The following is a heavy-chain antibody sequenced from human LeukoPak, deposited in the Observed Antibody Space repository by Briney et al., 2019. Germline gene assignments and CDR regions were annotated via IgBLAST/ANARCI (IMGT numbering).Heavy chain of an antibody. CDR3: ARLSVRFLEWLEYYFDY. Sequence: PSETLSLTCTVSGGSISSSSYYWGWIRQPPGKGLEWIGSIYYSGSTYHNPSLKSRVTISVDTSKNQFSLKLSSVTAADTAVYYCARLSVRFLEWLEYYFDYWGQGTLVTVSS. CDR2: IYYSGST. CDR1: GGSISSSSYY. D-gene: IGHD3-3*01. V-gene: IGHV4-39*01. J-gene: IGHJ4*02.